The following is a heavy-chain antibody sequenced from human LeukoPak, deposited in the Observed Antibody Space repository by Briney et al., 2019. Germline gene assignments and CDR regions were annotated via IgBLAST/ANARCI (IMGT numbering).Heavy chain of an antibody. J-gene: IGHJ3*02. CDR3: ARDQSIIAQGDAFDI. CDR2: IYYSGST. Sequence: SETLSLTCTVSGGSISSGGYYWSWIRQHPGKGLEWIGYIYYSGSTYYNPSIKSRVTISVDTAKNQFSLKLSSVTAADTAVYYCARDQSIIAQGDAFDIWGQGKMVTVSS. V-gene: IGHV4-31*03. CDR1: GGSISSGGYY.